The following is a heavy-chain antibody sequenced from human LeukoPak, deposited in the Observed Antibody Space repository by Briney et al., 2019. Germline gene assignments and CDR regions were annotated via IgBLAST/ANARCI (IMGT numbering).Heavy chain of an antibody. D-gene: IGHD1-14*01. Sequence: GGSLRLSCAASGFTFSSDAMTWVRQAPGKGLEWVSSISGSGDGTYYADSVKGRFTISRDNSKNTLYLQMDSLRAEDTAVYYCANKPAGFDPWGQGTLVTVSS. J-gene: IGHJ5*02. CDR2: ISGSGDGT. CDR3: ANKPAGFDP. V-gene: IGHV3-23*01. CDR1: GFTFSSDA.